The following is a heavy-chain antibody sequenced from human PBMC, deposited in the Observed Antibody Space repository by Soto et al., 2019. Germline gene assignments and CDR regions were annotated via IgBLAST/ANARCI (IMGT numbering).Heavy chain of an antibody. J-gene: IGHJ6*02. Sequence: GASVKVSCKASGGTFSSYAISWVRQAPGQGLEWMGGIIPIFGTANYAQKFQGRVTITADESTSTAYMELSSLRSEDTAVYYCARASYYYDSSGYPHYIYYYYYGMAVWGQGTTVTVSS. CDR3: ARASYYYDSSGYPHYIYYYYYGMAV. CDR1: GGTFSSYA. D-gene: IGHD3-22*01. V-gene: IGHV1-69*13. CDR2: IIPIFGTA.